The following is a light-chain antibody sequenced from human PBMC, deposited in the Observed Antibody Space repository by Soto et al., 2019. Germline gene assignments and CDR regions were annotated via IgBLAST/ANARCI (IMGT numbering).Light chain of an antibody. V-gene: IGKV3-11*01. CDR2: DAS. CDR1: QSVSSY. CDR3: QQRSNWRT. Sequence: EIVWTQSPATLSFAPGERATLSCRASQSVSSYLSWYQQKPGQAPRLLIYDASSRATGIPARFSGSGSGTDFTLTISSLEPEDFAIYYWQQRSNWRTFGGGTKVEIK. J-gene: IGKJ4*01.